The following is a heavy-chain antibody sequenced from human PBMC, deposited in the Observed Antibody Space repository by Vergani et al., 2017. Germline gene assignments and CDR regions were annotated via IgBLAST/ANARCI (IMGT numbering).Heavy chain of an antibody. D-gene: IGHD6-13*01. CDR3: AGGVSAAGTAPYYMDV. V-gene: IGHV1-8*01. J-gene: IGHJ6*03. CDR2: MNPNSANT. Sequence: QVQLVQSGAEVKKPGASVKVSCKASGYTFTNYDINWVRQATGQGLEWMGWMNPNSANTGYVQKFQGRVTMTRDTSISTAYMELSSLRSEDTAVYYCAGGVSAAGTAPYYMDVWGKGTTITVSS. CDR1: GYTFTNYD.